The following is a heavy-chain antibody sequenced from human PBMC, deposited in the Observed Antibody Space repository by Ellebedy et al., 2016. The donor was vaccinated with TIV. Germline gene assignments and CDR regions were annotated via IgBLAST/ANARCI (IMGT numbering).Heavy chain of an antibody. CDR1: GGSFSGYY. D-gene: IGHD4-23*01. V-gene: IGHV4-34*01. CDR2: INHSGST. J-gene: IGHJ6*02. Sequence: MPSETLSLTCAVYGGSFSGYYWSWIRQPPGKGLEWIGEINHSGSTNYNPSLKSRVTISVDTSKNQFSLKLSSVTAADTAVYYCAEGGGNPPDVWGQGTTVTVPS. CDR3: AEGGGNPPDV.